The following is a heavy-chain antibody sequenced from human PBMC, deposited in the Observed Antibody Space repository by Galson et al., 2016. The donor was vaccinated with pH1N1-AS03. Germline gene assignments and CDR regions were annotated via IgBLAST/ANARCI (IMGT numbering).Heavy chain of an antibody. D-gene: IGHD2-21*01. V-gene: IGHV4-61*02. CDR3: ARWGLELPLDY. J-gene: IGHJ4*02. Sequence: TLSLTCTVSGVSISSSSYYWSWIRQPAGKGLEWIGRIYTRGSPNYNPSLKSRVTISLDTSKNQFSLKLSSVTAADTAVYYCARWGLELPLDYWGQGTLVTVSP. CDR2: IYTRGSP. CDR1: GVSISSSSYY.